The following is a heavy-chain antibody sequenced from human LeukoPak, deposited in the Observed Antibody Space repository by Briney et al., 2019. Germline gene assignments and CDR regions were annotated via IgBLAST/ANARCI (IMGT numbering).Heavy chain of an antibody. D-gene: IGHD2-15*01. CDR3: ATDPMSYCSGAGCFKSNWFDP. Sequence: ASVTVSCKASGYTFASHHMHWVRQAPGQGLERMGIMNTSGGTTSYAQTFQGRATMTRDMSTSTVYMELSSLRSEDTAVYYCATDPMSYCSGAGCFKSNWFDPWGQGTLVTVSS. CDR1: GYTFASHH. CDR2: MNTSGGTT. V-gene: IGHV1-46*01. J-gene: IGHJ5*02.